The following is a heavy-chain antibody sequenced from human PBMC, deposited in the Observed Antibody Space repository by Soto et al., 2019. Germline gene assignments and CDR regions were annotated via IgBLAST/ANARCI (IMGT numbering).Heavy chain of an antibody. J-gene: IGHJ4*02. Sequence: EVQLVESGGGLVQPGGSLRLSCAASGLSVSDNYLSWLRQAPGMGLEWVSVIYSGTTYYADSVKGRFTISRDISKNTVDLQMNSLKAEDTALYYCARERRDTSTNGGLTLDYWGQGTLVTVSS. CDR3: ARERRDTSTNGGLTLDY. V-gene: IGHV3-53*01. CDR1: GLSVSDNY. CDR2: IYSGTT. D-gene: IGHD2-8*01.